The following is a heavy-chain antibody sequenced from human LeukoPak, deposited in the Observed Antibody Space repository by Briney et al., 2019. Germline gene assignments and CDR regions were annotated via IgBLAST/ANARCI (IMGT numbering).Heavy chain of an antibody. V-gene: IGHV3-23*01. Sequence: GALRLSCAASGFTFSSYSMNWVRQAPGKGLEWVSAISGSGGSTYYADSVKGRFTISRDNSKNTLYLQMNSLRAEDTAVYYCAKGRVPYSSSSGFDYWGQGTLVTVSS. CDR3: AKGRVPYSSSSGFDY. CDR1: GFTFSSYS. CDR2: ISGSGGST. D-gene: IGHD6-6*01. J-gene: IGHJ4*02.